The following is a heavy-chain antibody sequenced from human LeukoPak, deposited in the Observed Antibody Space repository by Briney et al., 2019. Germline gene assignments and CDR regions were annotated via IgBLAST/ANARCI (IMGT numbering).Heavy chain of an antibody. V-gene: IGHV1-46*01. D-gene: IGHD6-13*01. J-gene: IGHJ6*03. CDR1: GYTFTSYY. CDR2: INPSGGST. CDR3: ARRIAAGGPDYYYYYMDV. Sequence: ASVKVSCKASGYTFTSYYMHWVRQAPGQGLEWMGIINPSGGSTSYAQKFQGRVTMTRDMSTSTVYMELSGLKSEDTAVYYCARRIAAGGPDYYYYYMDVWGKGTTVTISS.